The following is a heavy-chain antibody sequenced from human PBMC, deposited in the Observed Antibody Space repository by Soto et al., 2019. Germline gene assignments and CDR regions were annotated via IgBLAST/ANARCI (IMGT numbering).Heavy chain of an antibody. Sequence: SETLSLTCTVSGGSVMDGSYYFSCLSQPTGKGLEWIGHIYHSGSTIYNPSLKSRVTISIDTSKSQFSLNLNSMTAADTAVYYCARPYYYYDSSGYSHWGQGTLVTVSS. D-gene: IGHD3-22*01. J-gene: IGHJ4*02. CDR3: ARPYYYYDSSGYSH. V-gene: IGHV4-61*01. CDR2: IYHSGST. CDR1: GGSVMDGSYY.